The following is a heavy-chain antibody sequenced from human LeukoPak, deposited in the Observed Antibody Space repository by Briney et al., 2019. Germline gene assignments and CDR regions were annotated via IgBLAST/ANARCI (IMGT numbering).Heavy chain of an antibody. CDR2: IYYSGST. Sequence: SETLSLTCTVSGGSVSSGSYYWSWIRQPPGKGLEWIGYIYYSGSTNYNPSLKSQVTISVDTSKNQFSLKLSSVTAADTAVYYCAREGDGDYEIDYWGQGTLVTVSS. D-gene: IGHD4-17*01. CDR3: AREGDGDYEIDY. J-gene: IGHJ4*02. V-gene: IGHV4-61*01. CDR1: GGSVSSGSYY.